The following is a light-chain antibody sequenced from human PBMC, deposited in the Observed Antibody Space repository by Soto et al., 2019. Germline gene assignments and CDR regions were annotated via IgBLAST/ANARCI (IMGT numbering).Light chain of an antibody. J-gene: IGKJ2*01. CDR3: QQFNSYPFT. V-gene: IGKV1-13*02. CDR2: DAS. CDR1: QGIASG. Sequence: AIPLTQYPSSLAASTGDRVTITCRASQGIASGLAWYQQKPGKAPKLLIQDASSLESGVPARFSGSGAWTDFTRTISSLPPEDFATYHGQQFNSYPFTVGGGTKLEI.